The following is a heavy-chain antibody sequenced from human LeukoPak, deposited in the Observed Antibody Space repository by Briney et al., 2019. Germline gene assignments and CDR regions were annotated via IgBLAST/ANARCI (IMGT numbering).Heavy chain of an antibody. CDR2: ISSSSSTI. CDR1: GFTFSSYS. V-gene: IGHV3-48*01. Sequence: GGSLRLSCAASGFTFSSYSMNWVRQAPGKGLEWVSYISSSSSTIYYADSVKGRFTISRDNAKSSLYLQMNSLRAEDTAVYYCARGLYSSSPPRSWGQGTLVTVSS. D-gene: IGHD6-6*01. CDR3: ARGLYSSSPPRS. J-gene: IGHJ4*02.